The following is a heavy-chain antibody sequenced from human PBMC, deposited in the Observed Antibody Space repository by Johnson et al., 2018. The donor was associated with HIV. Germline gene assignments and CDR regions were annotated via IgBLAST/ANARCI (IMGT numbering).Heavy chain of an antibody. CDR1: GFTLDDYG. CDR3: ARDPDVTPGAFDI. D-gene: IGHD2-15*01. Sequence: VQLVESGGGVVRPGGSLRLSCAASGFTLDDYGMAWVRQAPGKGLEWVANIKQDGSEKYYVDSVKGRFTISRDNAKNSLYLQMNSLRAEDTAVYYCARDPDVTPGAFDIWGQGTMVTVSS. V-gene: IGHV3-7*03. CDR2: IKQDGSEK. J-gene: IGHJ3*02.